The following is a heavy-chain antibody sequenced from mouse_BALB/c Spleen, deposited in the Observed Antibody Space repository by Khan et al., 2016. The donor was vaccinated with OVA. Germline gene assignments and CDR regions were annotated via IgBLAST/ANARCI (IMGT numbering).Heavy chain of an antibody. Sequence: VRLQQSGPELVKPGTSVKIPCKASGYIFTDYNMAWVKQSHGKSLEWIGDIFPNNGDTVYNQKFKGKASLTVDKSSNTAYMELRSLTSDDTAVYYCASHGYGGFAYWGQGNLVTVSA. CDR3: ASHGYGGFAY. D-gene: IGHD2-2*01. CDR1: GYIFTDYN. V-gene: IGHV1-18*01. CDR2: IFPNNGDT. J-gene: IGHJ3*01.